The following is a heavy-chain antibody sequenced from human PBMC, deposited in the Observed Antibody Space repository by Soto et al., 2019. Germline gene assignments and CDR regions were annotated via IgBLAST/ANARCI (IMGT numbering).Heavy chain of an antibody. CDR3: AKYQGSGLDY. Sequence: RQHPGKGLECIGYIYYTGSSYYNPSLKSRVTMSVATSKNQISLKLSSVTAADTVVYYCAKYQGSGLDYWGQGTLVTVSS. V-gene: IGHV4-31*02. CDR2: IYYTGSS. J-gene: IGHJ4*02. D-gene: IGHD2-2*03.